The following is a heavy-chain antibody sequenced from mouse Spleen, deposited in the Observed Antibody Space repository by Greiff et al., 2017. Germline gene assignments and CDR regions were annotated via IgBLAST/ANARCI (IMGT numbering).Heavy chain of an antibody. CDR1: GFTFSDYG. Sequence: EVMLVESGGGLVKPGGSLKLSCAASGFTFSDYGMHWVRQAPEKGLEWVAYISSGSSTIYYADTVKGRFTISRDNAKNTLFLQMTSLRSEDTAMYYCARKYMELLPGDYFDYWGQGTTLTVSS. CDR2: ISSGSSTI. D-gene: IGHD2-12*01. CDR3: ARKYMELLPGDYFDY. V-gene: IGHV5-17*01. J-gene: IGHJ2*01.